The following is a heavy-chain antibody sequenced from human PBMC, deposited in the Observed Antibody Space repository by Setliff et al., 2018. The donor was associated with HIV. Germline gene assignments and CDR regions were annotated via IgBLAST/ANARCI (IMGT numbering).Heavy chain of an antibody. V-gene: IGHV3-23*01. D-gene: IGHD3-16*01. CDR2: ISGSGDST. CDR3: AKDYTPTFWEYNWFDV. J-gene: IGHJ5*02. CDR1: GFTFNYHA. Sequence: LRLSCAASGFTFNYHAMTWVRQAPGKGLEWVSGISGSGDSTFYAHSVKGRFTISRDNSRDTLYLEMNNLRAEDTALYYCAKDYTPTFWEYNWFDVWGQGTQVTSPQ.